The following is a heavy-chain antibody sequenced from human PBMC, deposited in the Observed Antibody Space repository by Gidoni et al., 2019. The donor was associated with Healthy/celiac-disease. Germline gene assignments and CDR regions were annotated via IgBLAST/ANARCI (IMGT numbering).Heavy chain of an antibody. CDR3: AKDLSSGWYSLPKFYYYYGMDV. J-gene: IGHJ6*02. D-gene: IGHD6-19*01. V-gene: IGHV3-9*01. CDR2: ISWNSGSI. CDR1: GFTFADSS. Sequence: EVQLVESGDGLVQPGRSLRLSCAAPGFTFADSSTHCVREAPGKGLEWVSGISWNSGSIGYADSEKGRFTISRDNAKNSLYLQMNSLRAEDTALYYCAKDLSSGWYSLPKFYYYYGMDVWGQGTTVTVSS.